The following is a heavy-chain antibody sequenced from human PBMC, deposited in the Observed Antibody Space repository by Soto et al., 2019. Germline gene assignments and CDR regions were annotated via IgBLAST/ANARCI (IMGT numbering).Heavy chain of an antibody. Sequence: GGSLRLSCAASGFIFSSYCMNWVRQAPGKGLEWVSAISGSGGTTYYADSVKGRFTISRDNSKNTLYLQMNSLRVDDTAVYSCAKDYYGADYWGQGTLVTVSS. CDR2: ISGSGGTT. J-gene: IGHJ4*02. CDR1: GFIFSSYC. V-gene: IGHV3-23*01. D-gene: IGHD4-17*01. CDR3: AKDYYGADY.